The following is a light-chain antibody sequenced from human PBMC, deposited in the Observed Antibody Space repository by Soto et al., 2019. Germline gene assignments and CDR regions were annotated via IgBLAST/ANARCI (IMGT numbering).Light chain of an antibody. CDR1: QSVGSS. V-gene: IGKV3-11*01. J-gene: IGKJ4*01. CDR3: HQRSHWPPRGT. CDR2: DAS. Sequence: CRITQSVGSSLAWYQHKPGQAPRLLIYDASNRASGIPARFSGSGSGSDFTHTIGRLAPEAFAPAHPHQRSHWPPRGTFGGGTKVDIK.